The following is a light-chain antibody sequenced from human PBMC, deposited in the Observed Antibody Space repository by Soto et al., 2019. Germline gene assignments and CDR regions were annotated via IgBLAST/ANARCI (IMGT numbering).Light chain of an antibody. Sequence: QSALIQPASVSGSPGQSITISCTGTSSDVGGYNYVSWYQQHPGKAPKLMIYEVSNRPSRVSNRFSGSKSGNTASLTISGLQAEDEADYYCSSYTRSSTPYVFGTGTKVTVL. V-gene: IGLV2-14*01. J-gene: IGLJ1*01. CDR2: EVS. CDR1: SSDVGGYNY. CDR3: SSYTRSSTPYV.